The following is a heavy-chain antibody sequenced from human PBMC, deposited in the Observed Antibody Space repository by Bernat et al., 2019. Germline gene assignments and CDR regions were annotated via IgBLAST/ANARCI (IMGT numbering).Heavy chain of an antibody. D-gene: IGHD4-11*01. J-gene: IGHJ4*02. CDR2: IKRKTDGETT. CDR1: GFTSSNAW. CDR3: TTTPTYYGNDY. V-gene: IGHV3-15*01. Sequence: EVQLVESGGGWVNPGGLLSLACAASGFTSSNAWMSWVRQATGKGLEWVGRIKRKTDGETTHYAAHVKGRFTISRDDSQNTLKRQMNRLKTEDTGMYYCTTTPTYYGNDYWGQGTLVTVSS.